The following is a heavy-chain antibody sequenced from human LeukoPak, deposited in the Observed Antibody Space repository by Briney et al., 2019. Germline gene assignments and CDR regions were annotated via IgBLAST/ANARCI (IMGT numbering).Heavy chain of an antibody. J-gene: IGHJ6*03. CDR2: IYPGDSDT. D-gene: IGHD3-10*01. CDR1: GYSFTSYW. V-gene: IGHV5-51*01. Sequence: PGESLKISCKGSGYSFTSYWIGWVRQMPGKGLEWMGIIYPGDSDTRYSPSFQGQVTISADKSISTAYLQWSSLKASDTAMYYCARRRDDGSGRIRYMDVWGKGTTVTVSS. CDR3: ARRRDDGSGRIRYMDV.